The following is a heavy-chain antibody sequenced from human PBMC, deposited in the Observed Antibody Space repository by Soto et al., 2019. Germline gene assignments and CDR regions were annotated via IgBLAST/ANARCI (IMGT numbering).Heavy chain of an antibody. CDR1: GASISSYY. CDR3: ARDLQETLTGDYSYYGMDV. J-gene: IGHJ6*02. Sequence: SETLSLTCSVSGASISSYYWNWIRQPPGKGLEWIGYIYDSGRTNNNTSLKSRVTISLDKSKNQFSLKLSSVTAADTAVYYCARDLQETLTGDYSYYGMDVWGQGTTVTVSS. D-gene: IGHD7-27*01. CDR2: IYDSGRT. V-gene: IGHV4-59*01.